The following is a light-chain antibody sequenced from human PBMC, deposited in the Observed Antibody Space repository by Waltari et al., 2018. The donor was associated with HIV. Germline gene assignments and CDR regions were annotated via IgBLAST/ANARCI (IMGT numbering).Light chain of an antibody. CDR3: MIWHTSAWV. V-gene: IGLV5-45*01. CDR1: SGINVGTKQ. Sequence: QAVLTQPASLSASPGASASLTCTLRSGINVGTKQISWYQQNPGSPPQYLLKYKSDSDQQQGSGVSSRFSGSKDASANAWILLISGLQSEDEADYYCMIWHTSAWVFGGGTKLTVL. CDR2: YKSDSDQ. J-gene: IGLJ3*02.